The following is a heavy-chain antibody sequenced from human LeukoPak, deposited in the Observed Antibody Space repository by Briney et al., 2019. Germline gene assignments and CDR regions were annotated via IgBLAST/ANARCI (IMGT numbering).Heavy chain of an antibody. J-gene: IGHJ3*02. Sequence: SETLSLTCTVSGGSISSGSFYWGWIRQPPGKGLEWIGSIYYRGSTFYNPSLTSRVTMSVDTPKNQLSLRLSSVTAADTAVYYCARHVRASGSGSYAFDIWGQGTMVTVSS. CDR1: GGSISSGSFY. D-gene: IGHD3-10*01. CDR3: ARHVRASGSGSYAFDI. V-gene: IGHV4-39*01. CDR2: IYYRGST.